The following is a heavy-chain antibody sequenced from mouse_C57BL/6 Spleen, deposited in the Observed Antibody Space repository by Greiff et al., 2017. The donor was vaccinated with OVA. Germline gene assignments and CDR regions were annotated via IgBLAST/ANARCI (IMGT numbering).Heavy chain of an antibody. V-gene: IGHV1-64*01. D-gene: IGHD2-4*01. CDR3: ARGDDYDRVFAY. J-gene: IGHJ3*01. CDR1: GYTFTSYW. Sequence: QVQLKQPGAELVKPGASVKLSCKASGYTFTSYWMHWVKQRPGQGLEWIGMIHPNSGSTNYNEKFKSKATLTVDKSSSTAYMQLSSLTSEDSAVYYCARGDDYDRVFAYWGQGTLVTVSA. CDR2: IHPNSGST.